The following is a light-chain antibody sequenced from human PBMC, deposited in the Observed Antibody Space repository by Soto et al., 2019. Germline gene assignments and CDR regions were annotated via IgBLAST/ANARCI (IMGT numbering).Light chain of an antibody. CDR1: QSVSRSY. V-gene: IGKV3-20*01. Sequence: EIVLTQSPDTLSLSPGERATLSCRASQSVSRSYLAWYQQKPGQGPRLFIYGASNRATGVPDRFSGSGSGTDFTLTISRLEPEDFGVYYCQQYGTSPLTCGQGTRLEIK. CDR2: GAS. J-gene: IGKJ5*01. CDR3: QQYGTSPLT.